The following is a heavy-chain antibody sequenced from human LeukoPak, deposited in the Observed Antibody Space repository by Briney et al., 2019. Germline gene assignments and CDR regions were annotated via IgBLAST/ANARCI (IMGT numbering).Heavy chain of an antibody. J-gene: IGHJ5*02. D-gene: IGHD2-2*01. V-gene: IGHV4-4*07. CDR3: ARGMWEPVAIPSFDP. CDR2: ICTGGST. Sequence: ESLSLTCTVSGGSISSYYWSWVRQPAGKGLEWLARICTGGSTNYNPSLKSRITMSVDTSKNQLYLKLSSVTAADTAVYYCARGMWEPVAIPSFDPWGQGTLVTVSS. CDR1: GGSISSYY.